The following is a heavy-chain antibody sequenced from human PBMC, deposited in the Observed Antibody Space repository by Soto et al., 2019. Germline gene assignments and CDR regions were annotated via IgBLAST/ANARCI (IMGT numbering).Heavy chain of an antibody. V-gene: IGHV2-5*02. D-gene: IGHD3-16*01. CDR2: LYWDDDK. CDR3: AHSSALTSFDY. Sequence: QITLKESGPTLVKPTQTLTLTCTFSGFSLSTSGVGVGWIRQPPGKALEWLALLYWDDDKRYSPSLKSRITSTKDTSKNQVVLTMTNMDPVDTATYYCAHSSALTSFDYWGQGTLVTVSS. CDR1: GFSLSTSGVG. J-gene: IGHJ4*02.